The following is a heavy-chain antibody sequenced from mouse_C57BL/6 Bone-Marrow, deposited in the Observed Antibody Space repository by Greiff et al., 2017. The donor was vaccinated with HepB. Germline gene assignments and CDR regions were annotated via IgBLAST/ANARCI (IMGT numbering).Heavy chain of an antibody. CDR3: ARGGYFDV. Sequence: EVKLVESGGGLVQPGGSLSLSCAASGFTFTDYYMSWVRQPPGKALEWLGFIRNKANGYTTEYSASVKGRFTISRDNSQSIRYLQMNALSAEDSGTYYYARGGYFDVWGTGTTVTVSS. V-gene: IGHV7-3*01. CDR1: GFTFTDYY. J-gene: IGHJ1*03. CDR2: IRNKANGYTT.